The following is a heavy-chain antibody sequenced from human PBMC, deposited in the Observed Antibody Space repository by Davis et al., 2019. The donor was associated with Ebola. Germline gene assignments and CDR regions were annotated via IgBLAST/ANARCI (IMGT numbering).Heavy chain of an antibody. Sequence: GESLKISCAASGFTFRSYAMSWVRQAPGKGLEWVSAISGSGGSTYYADSVKGRFTISRDNSKNTLYLQMNSLRAEDTAVYYCAKDINYYDFWSGYYDYYYGMDVWGQGTTVTVSS. D-gene: IGHD3-3*01. CDR2: ISGSGGST. J-gene: IGHJ6*02. V-gene: IGHV3-23*01. CDR3: AKDINYYDFWSGYYDYYYGMDV. CDR1: GFTFRSYA.